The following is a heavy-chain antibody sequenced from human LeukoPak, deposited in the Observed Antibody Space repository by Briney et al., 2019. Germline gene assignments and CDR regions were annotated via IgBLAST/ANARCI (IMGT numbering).Heavy chain of an antibody. J-gene: IGHJ4*02. V-gene: IGHV3-30*02. CDR3: AYSFITGTLPNFDY. D-gene: IGHD1-20*01. Sequence: GGSLRLSCAASGFTFSSYGMHWVRQAPGKGLEWVAFIRYDGSNKYYADSVKGRFTISRDNSKNTLYLQMNSLRAEDTAVYYCAYSFITGTLPNFDYWGQGTLVTVSS. CDR2: IRYDGSNK. CDR1: GFTFSSYG.